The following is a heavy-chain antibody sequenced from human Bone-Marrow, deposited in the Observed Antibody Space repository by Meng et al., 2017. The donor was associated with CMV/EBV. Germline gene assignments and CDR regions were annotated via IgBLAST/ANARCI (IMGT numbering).Heavy chain of an antibody. J-gene: IGHJ5*02. V-gene: IGHV4-34*01. Sequence: LPCAGHGEYFIGYYCSCIRPPPGKGLEWIGEINHSRSTNYTPSLKSRVTLSVDPSKNQFSLKLRSVTAADTAVYYCARGRKVWFDPWGQGTLVTVSS. CDR2: INHSRST. CDR3: ARGRKVWFDP. CDR1: GEYFIGYY.